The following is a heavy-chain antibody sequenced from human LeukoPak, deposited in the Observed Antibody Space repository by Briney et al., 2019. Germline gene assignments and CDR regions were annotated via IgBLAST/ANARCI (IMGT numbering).Heavy chain of an antibody. D-gene: IGHD3-9*01. J-gene: IGHJ4*02. CDR2: INHSGST. Sequence: SGTLSLTCAVYGGSFSGYYWSWIRQPPGKGLEWIGEINHSGSTNYNPSLKSRVTISVDTSKNQFSLKLSSVTAADTAVYYCARQAYYDILTGYYRYFDYWGQGTLVTVSS. CDR1: GGSFSGYY. V-gene: IGHV4-34*01. CDR3: ARQAYYDILTGYYRYFDY.